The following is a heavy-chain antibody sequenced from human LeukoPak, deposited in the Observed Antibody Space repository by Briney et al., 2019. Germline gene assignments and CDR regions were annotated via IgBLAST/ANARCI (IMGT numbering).Heavy chain of an antibody. CDR3: ARDPFDSNAFDI. Sequence: GGSLRLSCAASGFTFSSYSMNWVRQAPGKGLEWVSSISSSSSYIYYADSVKGRFTISRDNAKNSLYLQMNSLRAEDTAVYYRARDPFDSNAFDIWGQGTMVTVSS. D-gene: IGHD2-21*01. J-gene: IGHJ3*02. CDR1: GFTFSSYS. CDR2: ISSSSSYI. V-gene: IGHV3-21*01.